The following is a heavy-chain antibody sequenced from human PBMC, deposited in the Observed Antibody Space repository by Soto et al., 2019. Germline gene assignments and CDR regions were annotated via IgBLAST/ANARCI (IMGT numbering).Heavy chain of an antibody. J-gene: IGHJ4*02. CDR1: GYTFTSQN. Sequence: ASVKVSCKASGYTFTSQNMHWVRQAPGQGLEWMGVINPSVGSTTYAQKFQGRVTMTRDTSTSTAYMELSSLRSEDTAVYYCAAEGYYYDSSGYYYFSYWGQGTLVTVSS. CDR2: INPSVGST. CDR3: AAEGYYYDSSGYYYFSY. V-gene: IGHV1-46*01. D-gene: IGHD3-22*01.